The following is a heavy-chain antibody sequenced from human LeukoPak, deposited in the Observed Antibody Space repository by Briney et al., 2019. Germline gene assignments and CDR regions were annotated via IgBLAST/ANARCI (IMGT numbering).Heavy chain of an antibody. CDR1: GYTFTTYG. D-gene: IGHD6-13*01. CDR2: ISAYDGNT. J-gene: IGHJ4*02. V-gene: IGHV1-18*01. CDR3: ARDLDTRTWYDY. Sequence: ASVKVSCKASGYTFTTYGVSWVRQAPGQGLEGMGWISAYDGNTKYAQSIQGRVTMTTDTSTKTAYMELRSLRSDDTAVYYCARDLDTRTWYDYWGQGTLVTVSS.